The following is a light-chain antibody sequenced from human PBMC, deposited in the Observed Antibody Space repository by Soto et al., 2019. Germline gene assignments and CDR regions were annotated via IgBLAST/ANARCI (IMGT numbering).Light chain of an antibody. V-gene: IGLV2-14*01. Sequence: QSALTQPASVSGSPGQSIIISCTGSISDVGSYNFVSWYQQHPGKAPKLMIYEVNNRPSGVPDRFSGSKSATSASLAITGLQPDDEADYYCQSYDRSLVGLVFGAGTKVTVL. CDR1: ISDVGSYNF. CDR2: EVN. J-gene: IGLJ3*02. CDR3: QSYDRSLVGLV.